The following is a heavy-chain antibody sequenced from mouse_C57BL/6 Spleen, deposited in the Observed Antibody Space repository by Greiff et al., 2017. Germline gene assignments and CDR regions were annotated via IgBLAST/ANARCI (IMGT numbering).Heavy chain of an antibody. CDR2: IYWDDDK. J-gene: IGHJ3*01. CDR3: ARMRYGSSYEGFAY. CDR1: GFSLSTSGMG. V-gene: IGHV8-12*01. Sequence: QVTLKVSGPGILQSSQTLSLTCSFSGFSLSTSGMGVSCIRQPSGKGLEWLAHIYWDDDKRYNPSLKSRLTISKDTSRHQVFLKITSVDTADTATYDCARMRYGSSYEGFAYWGQGTLVTVSA. D-gene: IGHD1-1*01.